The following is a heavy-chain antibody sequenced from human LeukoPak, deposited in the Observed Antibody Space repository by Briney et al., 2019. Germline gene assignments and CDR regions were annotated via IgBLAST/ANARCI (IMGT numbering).Heavy chain of an antibody. CDR1: GYTFTSYD. V-gene: IGHV1-46*01. CDR2: IAPSNGTT. J-gene: IGHJ4*02. CDR3: ARASGSSAVPFDY. Sequence: GASVKVSCKASGYTFTSYDINWVRQAPGQGLEWMGVIAPSNGTTSYAQKFQGRVTMTRDTSTSTLYMELSSLTSEDTAVYYCARASGSSAVPFDYWGQGTLVTVSS. D-gene: IGHD3-10*01.